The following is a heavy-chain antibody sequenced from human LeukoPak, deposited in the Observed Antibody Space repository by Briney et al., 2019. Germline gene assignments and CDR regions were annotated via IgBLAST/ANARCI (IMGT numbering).Heavy chain of an antibody. Sequence: PGGSLRLSCAASGFNFPSYAMNWVRQAPGKGLEWVSTFRGNGGYTSYASSVKGRFTISRDDSRDTLFLQMNSLRVKDTAKYYCSKGYGMDVWGQGTTVIVSS. V-gene: IGHV3-23*01. J-gene: IGHJ6*02. CDR2: FRGNGGYT. CDR1: GFNFPSYA. CDR3: SKGYGMDV.